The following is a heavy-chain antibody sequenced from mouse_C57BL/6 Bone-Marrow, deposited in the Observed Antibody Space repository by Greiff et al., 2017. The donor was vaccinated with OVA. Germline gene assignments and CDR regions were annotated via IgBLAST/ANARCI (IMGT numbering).Heavy chain of an antibody. V-gene: IGHV1-39*01. Sequence: EVQLQQSGPELVKPGASVKISCKASGYSFTDYNMNWVKQSNGKSLEWIGVINPNYDTTSYNQKFKGKATLTVDQSSSTAYMQLNSLTSEDSAVYYCARKGLITTVVAPYFDYWGQGTTLTVSS. CDR2: INPNYDTT. CDR3: ARKGLITTVVAPYFDY. J-gene: IGHJ2*01. D-gene: IGHD1-1*01. CDR1: GYSFTDYN.